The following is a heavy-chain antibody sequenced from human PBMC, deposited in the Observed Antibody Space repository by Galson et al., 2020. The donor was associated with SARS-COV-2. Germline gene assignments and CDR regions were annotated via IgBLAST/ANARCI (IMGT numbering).Heavy chain of an antibody. J-gene: IGHJ6*02. D-gene: IGHD4-4*01. Sequence: GGSLRLSCAASGFTVSSNYMSWVRQAPGKGLEWVSVIYSGGSTYYADSVKGRFTISRDNSKNTLYLQMNILRAEDTAVYYCARHHTTTGDGMDVWGQGTTVNVSS. V-gene: IGHV3-53*01. CDR2: IYSGGST. CDR1: GFTVSSNY. CDR3: ARHHTTTGDGMDV.